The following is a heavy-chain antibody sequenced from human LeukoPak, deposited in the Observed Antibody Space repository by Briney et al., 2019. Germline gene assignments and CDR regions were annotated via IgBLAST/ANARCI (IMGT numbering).Heavy chain of an antibody. CDR1: GDSISSGGNY. CDR3: ARDVLRYYFDS. V-gene: IGHV4-31*03. J-gene: IGHJ4*02. Sequence: PSQTLSLTCTVSGDSISSGGNYWSWIRQRPGQCLEWIGCIYHSGNTYYNPSLKSRLTMSVDTSKNQFSLKLSSVTAADTAVYYCARDVLRYYFDSWGQGTLVTDSS. D-gene: IGHD2-8*02. CDR2: IYHSGNT.